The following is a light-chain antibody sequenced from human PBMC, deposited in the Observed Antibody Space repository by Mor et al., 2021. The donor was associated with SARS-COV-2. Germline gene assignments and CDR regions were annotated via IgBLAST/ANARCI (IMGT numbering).Light chain of an antibody. Sequence: SSWLAWYQQKPGRAPKLLIYKASNLQSGVPSRFIGSGSGTEFTLTIESLQPDDFATYYCQQSQSYVYSFGQGTRLEIK. V-gene: IGKV1-5*03. CDR3: QQSQSYVYS. J-gene: IGKJ2*03. CDR1: SSW. CDR2: KAS.